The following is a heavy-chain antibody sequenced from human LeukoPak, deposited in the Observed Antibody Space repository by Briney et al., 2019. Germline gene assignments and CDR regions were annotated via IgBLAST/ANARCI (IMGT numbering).Heavy chain of an antibody. CDR1: GVTVSDAY. D-gene: IGHD3-22*01. V-gene: IGHV3-23*01. Sequence: GGSLRLACAASGVTVSDAYMSWVRQAPGKGLEWVSGIRGSGGNTYYADSVKGRFTISGDSSKNTLYLQMNSLRAEDTAVYYCANLPYDSSGYWTYFDNWGQGTLVTVSS. CDR3: ANLPYDSSGYWTYFDN. CDR2: IRGSGGNT. J-gene: IGHJ4*02.